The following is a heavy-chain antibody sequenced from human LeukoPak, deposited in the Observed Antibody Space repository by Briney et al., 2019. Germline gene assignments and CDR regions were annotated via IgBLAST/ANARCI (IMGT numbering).Heavy chain of an antibody. Sequence: SVKVSCKASGGTFSSYAISWVRQAPGQGLEWMGRIIPILGIANYAQKFQGRVTITADKSTSTAYMELSSLRSEDTAVYYCARELERLGWFDPWGQGTLVTVSS. CDR2: IIPILGIA. V-gene: IGHV1-69*04. CDR1: GGTFSSYA. D-gene: IGHD1-1*01. CDR3: ARELERLGWFDP. J-gene: IGHJ5*02.